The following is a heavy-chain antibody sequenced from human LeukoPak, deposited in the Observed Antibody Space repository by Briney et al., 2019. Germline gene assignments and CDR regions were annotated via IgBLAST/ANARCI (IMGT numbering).Heavy chain of an antibody. V-gene: IGHV3-9*01. J-gene: IGHJ4*02. CDR1: GFTFDDYA. CDR2: ISWNSGSI. CDR3: AKDRGAYSSSWEAFDY. D-gene: IGHD6-13*01. Sequence: PGGSLRLSCAASGFTFDDYAMHWVRQAPGKGLEWVSGISWNSGSIGYADSVKGRFTISRDNSKNTLYLQMNSLRAEDTAVYYCAKDRGAYSSSWEAFDYWGQGTLVTVPS.